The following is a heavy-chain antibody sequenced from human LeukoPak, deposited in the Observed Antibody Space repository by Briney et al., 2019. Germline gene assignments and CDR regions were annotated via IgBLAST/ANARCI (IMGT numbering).Heavy chain of an antibody. D-gene: IGHD6-19*01. V-gene: IGHV3-66*01. Sequence: GGSLRLSCAASGFSVSSNYMTWVRQAPGKGLEWVSIIYGDGTTDYADSVKGRFTISRDKARNTLFLQMNSLRDEDTAVYYCARVVLYSSGWYVANWGQGTLVTVSS. J-gene: IGHJ4*02. CDR1: GFSVSSNY. CDR3: ARVVLYSSGWYVAN. CDR2: IYGDGTT.